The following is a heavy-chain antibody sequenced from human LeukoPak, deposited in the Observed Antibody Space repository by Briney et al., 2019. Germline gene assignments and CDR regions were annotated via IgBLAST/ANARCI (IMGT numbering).Heavy chain of an antibody. V-gene: IGHV3-20*04. J-gene: IGHJ5*02. CDR2: INWNGGST. CDR3: ARDRTSNWFDP. Sequence: GGSLRLSCAASGFTFSSYAMSWVRQAPGKGLEWVSGINWNGGSTGYADSVKGRFTISRDNAKNSLYLQMNSLRAEDTALYYCARDRTSNWFDPWGQGTLVTVSS. CDR1: GFTFSSYA.